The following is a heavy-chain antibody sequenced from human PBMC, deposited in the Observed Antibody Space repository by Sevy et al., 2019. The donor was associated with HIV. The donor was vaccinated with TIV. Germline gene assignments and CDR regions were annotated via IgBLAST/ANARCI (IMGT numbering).Heavy chain of an antibody. J-gene: IGHJ4*02. V-gene: IGHV1-69*13. CDR2: IIPIFGTA. CDR3: AFRVSSSWQEDLAGPDY. CDR1: GGTFSSYA. D-gene: IGHD6-13*01. Sequence: ASVKVSCKASGGTFSSYAISWVRQAPGQGLEWMGGIIPIFGTANYAQKFQGRVTITADVSTSTAYMELSSLRSEDTAVYYCAFRVSSSWQEDLAGPDYWGQGTLVTVSS.